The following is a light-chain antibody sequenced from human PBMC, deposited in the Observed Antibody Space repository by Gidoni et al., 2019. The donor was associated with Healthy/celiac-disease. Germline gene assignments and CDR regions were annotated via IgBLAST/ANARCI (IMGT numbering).Light chain of an antibody. J-gene: IGKJ2*01. CDR1: QSISYW. CDR3: QQYNGYSYT. CDR2: KAS. Sequence: DVQITQSPSTLSASVGDRVTITCRASQSISYWFAWYQQKPGKAPKLLIYKASTIETGIPSRFGGSGSGTEFTLTISSLQPDDFATYYCQQYNGYSYTFXQXTKLEIK. V-gene: IGKV1-5*03.